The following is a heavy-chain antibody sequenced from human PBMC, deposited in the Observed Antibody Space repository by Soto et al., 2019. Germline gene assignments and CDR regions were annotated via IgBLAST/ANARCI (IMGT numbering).Heavy chain of an antibody. Sequence: GGSLRLSCAASGFTFGTTDMSWVRQAPGEGLEWVSTIDGSGGITYYADSVKGRFTISRDNSRNTVYLQMNSLRGDDTALYYCAKGHSDYQGDYNYYGMDVWGQGTTVTVSS. CDR3: AKGHSDYQGDYNYYGMDV. D-gene: IGHD4-4*01. J-gene: IGHJ6*02. CDR1: GFTFGTTD. V-gene: IGHV3-23*01. CDR2: IDGSGGIT.